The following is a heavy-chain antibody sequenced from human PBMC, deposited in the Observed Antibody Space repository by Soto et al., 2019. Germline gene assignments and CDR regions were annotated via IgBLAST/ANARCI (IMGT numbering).Heavy chain of an antibody. Sequence: ASVKVSCKASGYTFTSYGISWVRQAPGQGLEWMGWISAYNGNTNYAQKLQGRVTMTTDTSTSTAYMELRSLRSDDTAVYYCARYNSYGLYYYGMDVWGQGTTVTVSS. V-gene: IGHV1-18*01. CDR1: GYTFTSYG. J-gene: IGHJ6*02. D-gene: IGHD5-18*01. CDR2: ISAYNGNT. CDR3: ARYNSYGLYYYGMDV.